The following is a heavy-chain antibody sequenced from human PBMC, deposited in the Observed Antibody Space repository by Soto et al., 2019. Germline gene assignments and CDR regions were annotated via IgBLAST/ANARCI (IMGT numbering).Heavy chain of an antibody. CDR1: GFTFSSYA. J-gene: IGHJ4*02. Sequence: PGGSLRLSCSASGFTFSSYAMHWVRQAPGKGLEYVSAISSNGGSTYYADSVKGRFTISRDNSKNTLYLQMSSLRAEDTAVYYCVKDNYYDSSGYYSSPLPSDYWGQGTLVTVSS. D-gene: IGHD3-22*01. CDR2: ISSNGGST. CDR3: VKDNYYDSSGYYSSPLPSDY. V-gene: IGHV3-64D*08.